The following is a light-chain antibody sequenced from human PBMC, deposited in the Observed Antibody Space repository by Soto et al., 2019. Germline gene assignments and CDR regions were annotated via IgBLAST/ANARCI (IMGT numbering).Light chain of an antibody. CDR1: QSVDSW. CDR2: KAS. J-gene: IGKJ1*01. V-gene: IGKV1-5*03. Sequence: DIQMTQSTSTLSASIGDRVTITCRTSQSVDSWLAWYQQKPGKAPKLLIYKASSLQTGVPSRFSGSGSGTEFTLTISSLQPDDSATYYCQHYNDYSRMFGQGTKVEIK. CDR3: QHYNDYSRM.